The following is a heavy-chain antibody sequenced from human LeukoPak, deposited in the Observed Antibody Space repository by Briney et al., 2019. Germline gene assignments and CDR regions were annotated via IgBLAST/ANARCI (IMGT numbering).Heavy chain of an antibody. V-gene: IGHV3-23*01. Sequence: GGSLRLSCEASGFTFSNYPMSWVRQAPGRGLEWVSVISESGDVTHYADSVKGRFTISRDNAKNSLYLQMNSLRAEDTAVYYCARDAYYYDSSGYFYYFDYWGQGTLVTVSS. CDR3: ARDAYYYDSSGYFYYFDY. D-gene: IGHD3-22*01. CDR2: ISESGDVT. J-gene: IGHJ4*02. CDR1: GFTFSNYP.